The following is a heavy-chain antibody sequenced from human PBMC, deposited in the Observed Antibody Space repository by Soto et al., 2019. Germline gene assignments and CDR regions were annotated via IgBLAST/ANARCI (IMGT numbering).Heavy chain of an antibody. Sequence: SETLSLTCTVSGGSISSYYWSWIRQPPGKGLEWIGYIYYSGSTNYNPSLKSRVTISVDTSKNQFSLKLSSVTAADTAEYYCVRHRGGYDILTGYYPPNLFASRSQRTLV. CDR2: IYYSGST. CDR1: GGSISSYY. D-gene: IGHD3-9*01. J-gene: IGHJ5*01. CDR3: VRHRGGYDILTGYYPPNLFAS. V-gene: IGHV4-59*08.